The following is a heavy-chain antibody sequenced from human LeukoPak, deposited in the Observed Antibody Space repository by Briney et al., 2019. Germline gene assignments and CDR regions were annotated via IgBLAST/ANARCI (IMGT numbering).Heavy chain of an antibody. CDR3: AIDKALPPAFDL. J-gene: IGHJ3*01. CDR2: ISYSGTT. D-gene: IGHD5/OR15-5a*01. V-gene: IGHV4-59*01. CDR1: GGSISSFD. Sequence: SETLSLTCTVSGGSISSFDWSWIRQPPGKGLEYIGYISYSGTTSYNPSLKSLVTISVDTSKNSFSINLTSVTAADTSVYYSAIDKALPPAFDLSGQGTMVTASS.